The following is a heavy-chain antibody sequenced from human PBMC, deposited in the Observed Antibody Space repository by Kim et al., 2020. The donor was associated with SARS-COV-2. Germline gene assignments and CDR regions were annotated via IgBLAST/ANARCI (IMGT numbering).Heavy chain of an antibody. J-gene: IGHJ6*02. CDR1: GGSFSGYY. V-gene: IGHV4-34*01. CDR2: INHSGST. D-gene: IGHD3-10*01. CDR3: ARSASSSPTQYYYYGMDV. Sequence: SETLSLTCAVYGGSFSGYYWSWIRQPPGKGLEWIGEINHSGSTNYNPSLKSRVTISVDTSKNQFSLKLSSVTAADTAVYYCARSASSSPTQYYYYGMDVWGQGTTVTVSS.